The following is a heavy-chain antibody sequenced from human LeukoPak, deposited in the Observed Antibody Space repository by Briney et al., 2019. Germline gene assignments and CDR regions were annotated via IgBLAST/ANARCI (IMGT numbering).Heavy chain of an antibody. CDR2: IYYSGST. J-gene: IGHJ5*02. V-gene: IGHV4-61*05. CDR1: GGSISTSLYY. CDR3: ARHGSEYYGSGSYYIDWFDP. D-gene: IGHD3-10*01. Sequence: SETLSLTCSVSGGSISTSLYYWGWIRQPPGKGLEWIGYIYYSGSTNYNPSLKSRVTISLDTSKNQFSLKLSSVTAADTAMYYCARHGSEYYGSGSYYIDWFDPWGQGTLVTVSS.